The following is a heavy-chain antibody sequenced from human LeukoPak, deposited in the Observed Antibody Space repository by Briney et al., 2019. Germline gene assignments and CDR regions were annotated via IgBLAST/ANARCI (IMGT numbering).Heavy chain of an antibody. CDR2: IWYDGSNK. D-gene: IGHD6-13*01. Sequence: GGSLRLSCAASGFTFSSYGMHWVRQAPGKGLEWVAVIWYDGSNKYYADSVKGRFTISRDNSENTLYLQMNSLRAEDTAVYYCARHNIAAAGTGYYYGMDVWGQGTTVTVSS. J-gene: IGHJ6*02. V-gene: IGHV3-33*01. CDR1: GFTFSSYG. CDR3: ARHNIAAAGTGYYYGMDV.